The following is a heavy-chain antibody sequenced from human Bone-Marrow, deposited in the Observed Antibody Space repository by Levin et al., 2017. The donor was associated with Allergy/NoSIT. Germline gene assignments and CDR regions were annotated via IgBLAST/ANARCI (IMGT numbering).Heavy chain of an antibody. CDR2: IIPIFGTA. D-gene: IGHD4-17*01. J-gene: IGHJ3*02. CDR3: ASAGSVGEDAFDI. V-gene: IGHV1-69*13. Sequence: GASVKVSCKASGGTFSSYAISWVRQAPGQGLEWMGGIIPIFGTANYAQKFQGRVTITADESTSTAYMELSSLRSEDTAVYYCASAGSVGEDAFDIWGQGTMVTVSA. CDR1: GGTFSSYA.